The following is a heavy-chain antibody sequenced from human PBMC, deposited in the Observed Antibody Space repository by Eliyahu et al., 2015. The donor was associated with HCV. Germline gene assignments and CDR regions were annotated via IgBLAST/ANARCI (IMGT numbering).Heavy chain of an antibody. J-gene: IGHJ4*02. CDR3: ARAILLWFGELPPPQFYFDY. CDR2: IYPGDSDT. Sequence: EVQLVQSGAEVKKPGESLKISCKGSGYSFTSYWIGWVRQMPGKGLEWMGIIYPGDSDTRYSPSFQGQVTISADKSISTAYLQWSSLKASDTAMYYCARAILLWFGELPPPQFYFDYWGQGTLVTVSS. CDR1: GYSFTSYW. D-gene: IGHD3-10*01. V-gene: IGHV5-51*01.